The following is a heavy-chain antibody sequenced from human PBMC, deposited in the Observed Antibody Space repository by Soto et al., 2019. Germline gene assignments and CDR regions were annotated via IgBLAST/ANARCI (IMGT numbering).Heavy chain of an antibody. J-gene: IGHJ3*02. CDR3: ARARTIHDILTGYYIPPPRRVDAFDI. CDR1: GGPISSGGYS. D-gene: IGHD3-9*01. Sequence: PSETLSLTCAVSGGPISSGGYSWSWIRQPPGKGLEWIGYIYHSGSTYYNPSLKSRVTISVDRSKNQFSLKLSSVTAADTAVYYCARARTIHDILTGYYIPPPRRVDAFDIWGQGTMVTVSS. V-gene: IGHV4-30-2*01. CDR2: IYHSGST.